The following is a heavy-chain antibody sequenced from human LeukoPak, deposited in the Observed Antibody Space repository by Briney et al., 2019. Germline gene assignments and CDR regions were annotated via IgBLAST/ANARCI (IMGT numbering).Heavy chain of an antibody. D-gene: IGHD6-13*01. Sequence: SETLSLTCAVYGGSFSGYYWSWIRQPPGKGLEWIGEINHSGSTNYNPSLKSRVTISVDKSKNQFSLKLSSVTAADTAVYYCARESSWYLRFFDYWGQGTLVTVSS. CDR2: INHSGST. CDR1: GGSFSGYY. J-gene: IGHJ4*02. CDR3: ARESSWYLRFFDY. V-gene: IGHV4-34*01.